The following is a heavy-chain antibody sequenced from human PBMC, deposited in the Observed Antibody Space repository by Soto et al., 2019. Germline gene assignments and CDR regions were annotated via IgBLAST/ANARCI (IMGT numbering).Heavy chain of an antibody. Sequence: GGSLRLSCAASGFTFSSYGMHWVRQAPGKGLEWVAVISYDGSNKYYADSVKGRFTISRDNSKNTLYLQMNSLRAEDTAVYYCAKDAAPPYYYDSSGLDYWGQGTLVTVS. J-gene: IGHJ4*02. CDR1: GFTFSSYG. D-gene: IGHD3-22*01. CDR2: ISYDGSNK. V-gene: IGHV3-30*18. CDR3: AKDAAPPYYYDSSGLDY.